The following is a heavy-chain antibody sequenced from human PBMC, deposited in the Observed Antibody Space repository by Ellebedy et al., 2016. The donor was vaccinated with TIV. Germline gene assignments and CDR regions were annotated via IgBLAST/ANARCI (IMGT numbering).Heavy chain of an antibody. J-gene: IGHJ4*02. V-gene: IGHV1-69*13. D-gene: IGHD5-12*01. CDR1: GGTFSSYA. Sequence: ASVKVSCKASGGTFSSYAISWVRQAPGQGLEWMGGIIPIFGTANYAQKFQGRVTITADESTSTAYMELSSLRSEDTAVYYCARVGQWLRLPDYWGQGTLVTVSS. CDR2: IIPIFGTA. CDR3: ARVGQWLRLPDY.